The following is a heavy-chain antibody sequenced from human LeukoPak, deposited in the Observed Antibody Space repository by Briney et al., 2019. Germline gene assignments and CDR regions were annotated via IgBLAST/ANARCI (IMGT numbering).Heavy chain of an antibody. CDR1: GFTFSSYG. CDR3: ARRSGIAVAGAFDY. V-gene: IGHV3-23*01. Sequence: GGSLRLSCAASGFTFSSYGMSWVGQAPGKGLEWVSAISGSGGSTYYADSVKGRFTISRDNSKNTLYLQMNSLRAEDTAVYYCARRSGIAVAGAFDYWGQGTLVTVSS. D-gene: IGHD6-19*01. J-gene: IGHJ4*02. CDR2: ISGSGGST.